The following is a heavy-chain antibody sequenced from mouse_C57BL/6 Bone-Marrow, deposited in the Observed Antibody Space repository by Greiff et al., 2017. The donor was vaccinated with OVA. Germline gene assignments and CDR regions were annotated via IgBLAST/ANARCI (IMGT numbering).Heavy chain of an antibody. CDR1: GYTFTSYG. CDR2: IYPRSGNT. CDR3: AGSSGYEGFAY. V-gene: IGHV1-81*01. D-gene: IGHD3-2*02. J-gene: IGHJ3*01. Sequence: VHLVESGAELARPGASVKLSCKASGYTFTSYGISWVKQRTGQGLEWIGEIYPRSGNTYYNEKFKGKATLTADKSSSTAYMELRSLTSEDSAVYFCAGSSGYEGFAYWGQGTLVTVAA.